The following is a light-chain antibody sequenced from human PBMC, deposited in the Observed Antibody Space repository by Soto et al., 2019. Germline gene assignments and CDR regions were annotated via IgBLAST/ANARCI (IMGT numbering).Light chain of an antibody. J-gene: IGKJ5*01. CDR2: AAS. CDR1: QGISSW. V-gene: IGKV1-12*01. Sequence: IQMTQSSSSLSAFLGARVTNTWWASQGISSWLAWYQQKPGKAPKLLIYAASSLQSGVPSRFSGSGSGTHFTLTISSLQPEDFATYYCQQANTFPLTFGQGTRLEIK. CDR3: QQANTFPLT.